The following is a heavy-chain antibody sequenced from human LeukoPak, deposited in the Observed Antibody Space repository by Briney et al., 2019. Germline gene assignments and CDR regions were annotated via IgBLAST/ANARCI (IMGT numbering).Heavy chain of an antibody. CDR2: IYTSGST. CDR3: ARDAKQWLVRSAFDI. D-gene: IGHD6-19*01. V-gene: IGHV4-4*07. CDR1: GGSISSYY. J-gene: IGHJ3*02. Sequence: SETLSLTCTVSGGSISSYYWSWIRQPAGKGLEWIGRIYTSGSTNYNPSLKSRVTMSVDTSKNQFSLKLSSVTAADTAVYYCARDAKQWLVRSAFDIWGQGTMVTVSS.